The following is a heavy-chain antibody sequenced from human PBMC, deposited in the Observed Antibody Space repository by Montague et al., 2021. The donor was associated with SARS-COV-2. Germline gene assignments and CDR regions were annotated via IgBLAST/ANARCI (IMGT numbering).Heavy chain of an antibody. CDR1: VFTFSRYE. Sequence: SLRLSCAASVFTFSRYETNWVRQAPGKGLEWVSYISSSGSTIYYXXSLKGRFTISRDNAKNSLYLQMNSLRAEDTAVYYCARADTAMVIYFDYWGQGTLVTVSS. V-gene: IGHV3-48*03. J-gene: IGHJ4*02. CDR3: ARADTAMVIYFDY. CDR2: ISSSGSTI. D-gene: IGHD5-18*01.